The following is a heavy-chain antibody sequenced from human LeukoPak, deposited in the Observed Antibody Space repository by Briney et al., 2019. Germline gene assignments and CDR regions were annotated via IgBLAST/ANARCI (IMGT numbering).Heavy chain of an antibody. Sequence: TGGSLRPSCAASGFTFRSYNMNWVRQAPGKRPEWASSISSSSSYIYYADSVKGRFTISRDNAKNSLYLQMNSLRAEDTALYYCARGASRADYWGQGTLVTVSS. J-gene: IGHJ4*02. V-gene: IGHV3-21*01. CDR2: ISSSSSYI. CDR1: GFTFRSYN. CDR3: ARGASRADY.